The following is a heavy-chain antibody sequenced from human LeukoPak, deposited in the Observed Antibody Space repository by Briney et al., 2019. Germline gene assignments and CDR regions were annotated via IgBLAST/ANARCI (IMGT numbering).Heavy chain of an antibody. CDR2: INHSGST. CDR1: GGSFSGYY. D-gene: IGHD2-2*01. V-gene: IGHV4-34*01. J-gene: IGHJ6*02. CDR3: ARDVVVVPAAIHYGMDV. Sequence: SETLSLTCAVYGGSFSGYYWSWIRQPPGKGLEWIGEINHSGSTNYNPSLKSRVTISGDTSKNQFSLNLSSVTAADTAVYYCARDVVVVPAAIHYGMDVWGQGTTVTVSS.